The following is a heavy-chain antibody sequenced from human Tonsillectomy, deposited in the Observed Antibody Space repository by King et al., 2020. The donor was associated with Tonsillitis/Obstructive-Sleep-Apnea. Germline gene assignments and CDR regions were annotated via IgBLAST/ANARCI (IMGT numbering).Heavy chain of an antibody. J-gene: IGHJ6*03. Sequence: VQLVESGGGVVRAGGSLRLSCAASGFTFGDYGMSWVRHTPGEGLEWVAGINWNGGREGYVDSVEGRFTISRDKAKNSLYLQMNSLRAEDTALYYCAREVCDIVVVPASMFNSDYYYYYMDVWGKGTTVTVSS. CDR1: GFTFGDYG. V-gene: IGHV3-20*04. CDR3: AREVCDIVVVPASMFNSDYYYYYMDV. CDR2: INWNGGRE. D-gene: IGHD2-2*01.